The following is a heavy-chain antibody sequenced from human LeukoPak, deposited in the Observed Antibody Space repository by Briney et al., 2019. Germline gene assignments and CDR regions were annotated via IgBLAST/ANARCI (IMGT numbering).Heavy chain of an antibody. CDR2: IRYDGSNK. V-gene: IGHV3-30*02. D-gene: IGHD1-26*01. Sequence: PGGSLRLSCAASGFTFSSYGIHWGRQAPGKVLEWVAFIRYDGSNKYYTDSVKGRFTISRDNSKNTLYLQMNSLRAEDTAVYYCAKGCGWEASYYYYYMDVWGKGTTVTISS. CDR3: AKGCGWEASYYYYYMDV. J-gene: IGHJ6*03. CDR1: GFTFSSYG.